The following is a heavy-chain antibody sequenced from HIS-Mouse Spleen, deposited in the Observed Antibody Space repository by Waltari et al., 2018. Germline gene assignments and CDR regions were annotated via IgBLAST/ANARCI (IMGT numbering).Heavy chain of an antibody. CDR3: ARGKLGRWYFDL. CDR1: GGSFSGYY. V-gene: IGHV4-34*01. D-gene: IGHD7-27*01. Sequence: QVQLQQRGAGRLKPSETLSLTCAVYGGSFSGYYWSWIRQPPGKGLEWIGEINHSGSTNYNPSLKSRVTISVDTSKTQFSLKLSSVTAADTAVYYCARGKLGRWYFDLWGRGTLVTVSS. J-gene: IGHJ2*01. CDR2: INHSGST.